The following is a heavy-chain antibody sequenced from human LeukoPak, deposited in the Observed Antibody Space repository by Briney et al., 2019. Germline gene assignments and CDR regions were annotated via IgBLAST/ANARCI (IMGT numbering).Heavy chain of an antibody. CDR1: GFTFSSYW. CDR3: ARVPGGNSYYYYMDV. D-gene: IGHD2-15*01. Sequence: GGSLRLSCAASGFTFSSYWMHWVRQAPGKGLVWVSRVNSDGSSTSYADSVKGRFTISRDNAKNTLYLQMNSLRAEDTAVYYCARVPGGNSYYYYMDVWGKGTTVTVSS. J-gene: IGHJ6*03. CDR2: VNSDGSST. V-gene: IGHV3-74*01.